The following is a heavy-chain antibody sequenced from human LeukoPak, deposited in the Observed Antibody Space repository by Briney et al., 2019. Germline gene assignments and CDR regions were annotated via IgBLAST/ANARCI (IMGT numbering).Heavy chain of an antibody. V-gene: IGHV1-2*02. D-gene: IGHD6-19*01. CDR1: GYTFADHF. CDR2: INPNSGGT. CDR3: ATDKAVTAPGGWFDP. Sequence: ASVKVSCKASGYTFADHFVHWVPQAPGQGLEWMGWINPNSGGTNTAQKFQDRVTMSRDTSFSTVYLELSRLRSDDTAIYYCATDKAVTAPGGWFDPWGQGTLVTVSS. J-gene: IGHJ5*02.